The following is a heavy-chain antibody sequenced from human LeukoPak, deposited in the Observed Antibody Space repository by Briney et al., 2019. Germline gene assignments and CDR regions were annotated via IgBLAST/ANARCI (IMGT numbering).Heavy chain of an antibody. J-gene: IGHJ6*02. CDR1: GFTFSSYA. V-gene: IGHV3-30-3*01. CDR3: AREAGDTWLRLGSPTLCYGMDV. CDR2: ISYDGSNK. D-gene: IGHD5-12*01. Sequence: GRSLRLSCAASGFTFSSYAMHWVRQAPGKGLEWVAVISYDGSNKYYADSVRGRFTISRDNSKNTLYLQMNSLRAEDTAVYYCAREAGDTWLRLGSPTLCYGMDVWGQGTTVTVSS.